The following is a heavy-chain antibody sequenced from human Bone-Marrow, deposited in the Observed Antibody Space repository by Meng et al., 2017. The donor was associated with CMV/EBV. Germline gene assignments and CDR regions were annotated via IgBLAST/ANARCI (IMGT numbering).Heavy chain of an antibody. CDR3: ARGNVLRFFSPAPDAFDI. D-gene: IGHD3-3*01. CDR2: IYYSGST. J-gene: IGHJ3*02. Sequence: GSLRLSCTVSGGSISSYYWSWIRQPPGKGLEWIGYIYYSGSTNYNPSLKSRVTISVDTSKNQFSLKLSSVTAADTAVYYCARGNVLRFFSPAPDAFDIWGQGTMVTVPS. CDR1: GGSISSYY. V-gene: IGHV4-59*01.